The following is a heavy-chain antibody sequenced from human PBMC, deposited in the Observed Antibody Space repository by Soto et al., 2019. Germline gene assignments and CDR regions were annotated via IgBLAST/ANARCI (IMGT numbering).Heavy chain of an antibody. CDR1: GGSISSGGYS. V-gene: IGHV4-30-2*01. J-gene: IGHJ6*02. Sequence: SETLSLTCAVSGGSISSGGYSWSWIRQPPGKGLEWIGYIYHSGSTYYNPSLKSRVTISVDRSKNQFSPKLSSVTAADTAVYYCARFSRADYGMDVWGQGTTVTVSS. CDR2: IYHSGST. CDR3: ARFSRADYGMDV.